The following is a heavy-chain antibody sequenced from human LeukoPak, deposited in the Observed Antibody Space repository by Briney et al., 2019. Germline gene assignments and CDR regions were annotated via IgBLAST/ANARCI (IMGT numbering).Heavy chain of an antibody. CDR2: ISAYNGNT. V-gene: IGHV1-18*01. D-gene: IGHD2-21*02. CDR3: ARDSDDIVVVTAIPVDY. Sequence: GASVKVSCKASGYTFTSYGISWVRQAPGQGLEWMGWISAYNGNTNYAQKLQGRVTMTTDTSTSTAYMELRSLRSDDTAVYYCARDSDDIVVVTAIPVDYWGQGTLVTVSS. J-gene: IGHJ4*02. CDR1: GYTFTSYG.